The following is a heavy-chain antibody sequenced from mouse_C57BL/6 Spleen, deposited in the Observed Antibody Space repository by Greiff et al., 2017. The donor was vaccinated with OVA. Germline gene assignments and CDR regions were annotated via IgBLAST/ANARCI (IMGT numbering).Heavy chain of an antibody. V-gene: IGHV5-9*01. CDR1: GFTFSSYT. CDR3: AREYYGSLDY. D-gene: IGHD1-1*01. Sequence: EVQLVESGGGLVKPGGSLKLSCAASGFTFSSYTMSWVRQTPEKRLEWVATISGGGGNTYYPDSVKGRFTISRDNAKNTLYLQMSSLRSEDTALYYCAREYYGSLDYWGQGTTLTVSS. J-gene: IGHJ2*01. CDR2: ISGGGGNT.